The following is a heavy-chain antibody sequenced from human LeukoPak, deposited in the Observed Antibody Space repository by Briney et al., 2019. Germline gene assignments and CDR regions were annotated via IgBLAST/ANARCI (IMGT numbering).Heavy chain of an antibody. Sequence: ASVKVSCKASGYTFTGYYMHWVRQAPGQGLEWMGWINPNSGGTNYAQKFQGRVTMTRDTSISTAYMELSRLRSDDTAVYYCAREVWQLDLSSGWYGPFDYWGQGTLVTVSS. J-gene: IGHJ4*02. V-gene: IGHV1-2*02. D-gene: IGHD6-19*01. CDR3: AREVWQLDLSSGWYGPFDY. CDR1: GYTFTGYY. CDR2: INPNSGGT.